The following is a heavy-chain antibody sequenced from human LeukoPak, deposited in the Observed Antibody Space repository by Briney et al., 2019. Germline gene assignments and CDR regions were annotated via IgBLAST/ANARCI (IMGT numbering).Heavy chain of an antibody. V-gene: IGHV3-9*01. CDR1: GFIFDDYA. CDR3: AKGGKIAVAGLVDY. CDR2: ISWNSGSI. D-gene: IGHD6-19*01. Sequence: GGSLRLSCAASGFIFDDYAMHWVRQAPGKGLEWVSGISWNSGSIGYADSVKGRFTISRDNAKNSLYLQMNSLRAEDTALYYCAKGGKIAVAGLVDYWGQGILVTVSS. J-gene: IGHJ4*02.